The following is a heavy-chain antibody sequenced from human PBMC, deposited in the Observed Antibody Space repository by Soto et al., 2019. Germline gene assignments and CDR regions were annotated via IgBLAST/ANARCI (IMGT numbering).Heavy chain of an antibody. CDR2: IYNSGTT. D-gene: IGHD3-10*01. CDR1: AGAISSDY. V-gene: IGHV4-59*01. Sequence: PSETLCLTCTFSAGAISSDYWSWIRQTPGKCLQWIGYIYNSGTTNSNPSIKSRVTISVDTSNNQFSLHRSSVTAADTAVDYCERAPRGTYGMDVWGQGTTVTVS. CDR3: ERAPRGTYGMDV. J-gene: IGHJ6*01.